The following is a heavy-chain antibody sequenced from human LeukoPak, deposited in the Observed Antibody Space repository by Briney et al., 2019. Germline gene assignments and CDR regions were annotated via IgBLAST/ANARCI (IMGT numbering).Heavy chain of an antibody. CDR3: ARVTSLEY. V-gene: IGHV3-66*01. CDR2: IYGSSRT. CDR1: GFIVSSNY. J-gene: IGHJ4*02. Sequence: GGSLRLSCAGSGFIVSSNYMSWVRQGAGKGLEWVSVIYGSSRTYYADSVKGRFTISRDNSKNTVYLQMDSLRAEDTAVYYCARVTSLEYWGQGTLVTVSS. D-gene: IGHD2-2*01.